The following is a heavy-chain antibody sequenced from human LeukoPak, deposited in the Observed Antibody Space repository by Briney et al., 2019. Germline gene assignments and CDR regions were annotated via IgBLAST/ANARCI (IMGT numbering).Heavy chain of an antibody. J-gene: IGHJ4*02. Sequence: SETLSLTCTVSGGSISPYYWSWIRQPPGKGLEWIGYIYYSGSTKYNPSLKSRVSISVETSKNQFSLKLSSVTAADTAVYYCARGFCSGGSCYSAIFDYWSQGTLVTVSS. CDR1: GGSISPYY. V-gene: IGHV4-59*01. CDR2: IYYSGST. D-gene: IGHD2-15*01. CDR3: ARGFCSGGSCYSAIFDY.